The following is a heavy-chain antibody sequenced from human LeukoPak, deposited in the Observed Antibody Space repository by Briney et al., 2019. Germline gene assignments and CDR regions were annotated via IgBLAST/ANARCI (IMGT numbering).Heavy chain of an antibody. CDR1: GFTFYDYA. Sequence: GGSLRLSCAASGFTFYDYAMHWVRHAPGKGVEWVSFISGDGGSTYYADSVKGRFTISRDNSKNSLYLQMNSLRTEDTALYYCAKDKYSGYGSTLYYYYGMDVWGQGTTVTVSS. CDR3: AKDKYSGYGSTLYYYYGMDV. D-gene: IGHD5-12*01. J-gene: IGHJ6*02. CDR2: ISGDGGST. V-gene: IGHV3-43*02.